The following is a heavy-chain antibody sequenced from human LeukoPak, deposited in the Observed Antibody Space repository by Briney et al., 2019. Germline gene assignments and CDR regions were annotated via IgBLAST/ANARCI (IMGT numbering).Heavy chain of an antibody. V-gene: IGHV3-30*04. CDR1: GFTFSSYA. CDR3: AREPGSGSYLYYFDY. J-gene: IGHJ4*02. Sequence: GGSLRLSCAASGFTFSSYAMHWVRQAPGKGLEWVAVISYDGSNKYYADSVKGRFTISRDNSKNTLYLQMNSLRAEDTAVYYCAREPGSGSYLYYFDYWGQGTLVAVSS. CDR2: ISYDGSNK. D-gene: IGHD3-10*01.